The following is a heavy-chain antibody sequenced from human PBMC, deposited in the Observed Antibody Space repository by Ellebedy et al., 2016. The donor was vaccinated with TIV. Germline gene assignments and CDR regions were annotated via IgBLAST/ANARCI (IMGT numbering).Heavy chain of an antibody. Sequence: MPSETLSLTCTVSGGSISSYYWSRIRQPPGKGLEWIGYIYYSGSTNYNPSLKSRVTISVDTSKNQFSLKLRSVTAADTAVYYCARGIFGDYGPADAFDIWGQGTMVTVSS. D-gene: IGHD4-17*01. CDR3: ARGIFGDYGPADAFDI. CDR1: GGSISSYY. V-gene: IGHV4-59*01. J-gene: IGHJ3*02. CDR2: IYYSGST.